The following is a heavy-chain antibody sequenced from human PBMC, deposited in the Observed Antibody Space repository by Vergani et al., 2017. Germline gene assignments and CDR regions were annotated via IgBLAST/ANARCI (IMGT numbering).Heavy chain of an antibody. CDR3: ERVGNWYNWNDRHAFDI. Sequence: QVQLVESGGGLVKPGGSLRLSCAASGFTFSDYYMSWIRQAPGKGLEWVSYISSSGSTIYYADSVKGRFTISRDNAKNLLYLQMTSLRAEDTAVYYCERVGNWYNWNDRHAFDIWGQGTMVTVSS. J-gene: IGHJ3*02. CDR2: ISSSGSTI. D-gene: IGHD1-1*01. CDR1: GFTFSDYY. V-gene: IGHV3-11*01.